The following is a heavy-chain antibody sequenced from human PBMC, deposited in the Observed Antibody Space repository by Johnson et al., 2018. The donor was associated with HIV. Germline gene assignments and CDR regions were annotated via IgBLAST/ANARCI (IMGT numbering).Heavy chain of an antibody. CDR1: GFTFDDYA. Sequence: VQLVESGGGLVQPGRSLRLSCAASGFTFDDYAMHWVRQAPGKGLEWVSGISWNSGSIGYADSVKGRFTISRDNAKNSLYLQMNSLRAEDTALYYYDSSGQSDVFDIWGQGTMVTVSS. D-gene: IGHD3-22*01. CDR2: ISWNSGSI. J-gene: IGHJ3*02. V-gene: IGHV3-9*01. CDR3: DSSGQSDVFDI.